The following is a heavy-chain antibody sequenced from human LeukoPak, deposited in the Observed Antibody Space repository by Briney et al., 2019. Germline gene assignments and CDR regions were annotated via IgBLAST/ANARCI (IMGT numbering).Heavy chain of an antibody. V-gene: IGHV4-59*08. D-gene: IGHD3-10*01. Sequence: PSETLSLTCTVDAPSISTYYCGWIRQPPGKGLEWIACIYYTVSTNYNPSLKSRVTISVDTSKNQVSLKLSNVTAADAYDYYCARQYAITRGRHSGYGLDPWGQGTLVTVSS. CDR1: APSISTYY. J-gene: IGHJ5*02. CDR3: ARQYAITRGRHSGYGLDP. CDR2: IYYTVST.